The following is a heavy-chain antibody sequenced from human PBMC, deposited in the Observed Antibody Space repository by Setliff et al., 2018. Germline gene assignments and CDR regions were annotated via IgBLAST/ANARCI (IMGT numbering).Heavy chain of an antibody. D-gene: IGHD6-19*01. Sequence: PGGSLRLSCAASGFVFSTYAMNWLRQAPGKGLEWVSYISSSSGLIYYADSVKGRFTISRDEAKNSLYLQMNSLRTEDTAVYYCARSAVAVPGQFYFDNWGQGTQVTVSS. CDR1: GFVFSTYA. V-gene: IGHV3-48*01. CDR2: ISSSSGLI. CDR3: ARSAVAVPGQFYFDN. J-gene: IGHJ4*02.